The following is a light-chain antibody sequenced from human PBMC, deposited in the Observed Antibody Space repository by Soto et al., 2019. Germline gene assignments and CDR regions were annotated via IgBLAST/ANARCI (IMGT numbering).Light chain of an antibody. CDR1: QRINSY. CDR3: QQTYTTPYT. CDR2: SAS. V-gene: IGKV1-39*01. Sequence: DIQMTQSPSSLSASVGDRVTVSCRASQRINSYLNWYQQKPGKAPTLLIYSASSLEEGVPSRFSGSGSVTEFTLTISSLQPEDFATYSCQQTYTTPYTFGQGTKLEIK. J-gene: IGKJ2*01.